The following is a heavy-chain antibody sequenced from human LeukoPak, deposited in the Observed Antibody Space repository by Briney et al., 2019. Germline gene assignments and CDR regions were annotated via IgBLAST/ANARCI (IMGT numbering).Heavy chain of an antibody. D-gene: IGHD1-26*01. CDR2: IYTSGST. J-gene: IGHJ4*02. CDR3: ARLSIVGAKIIDY. CDR1: GGSISSGSYY. Sequence: SETLSLTCTVSGGSISSGSYYWSWIRQPAGKGLEWIGRIYTSGSTNYNPSLKSRVTISVDTSKNQFSLKLSSVTAADTAVYYCARLSIVGAKIIDYWGQGTLVTVSS. V-gene: IGHV4-61*02.